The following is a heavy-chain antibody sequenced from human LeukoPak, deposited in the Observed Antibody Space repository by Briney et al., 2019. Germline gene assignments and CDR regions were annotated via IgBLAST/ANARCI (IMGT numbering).Heavy chain of an antibody. CDR1: GYSISSGYY. J-gene: IGHJ4*02. V-gene: IGHV4-38-2*02. D-gene: IGHD3-22*01. CDR2: IYHSGST. CDR3: ARDPSSYYYDSSGPSWGYFDY. Sequence: SETLPLTCTVSGYSISSGYYWGWIRQPPGKGLEWIGSIYHSGSTYYNPSLKSRVTISVDTSKNQFSLKLSSVTAADTAVYYCARDPSSYYYDSSGPSWGYFDYWGQGTLVTVSS.